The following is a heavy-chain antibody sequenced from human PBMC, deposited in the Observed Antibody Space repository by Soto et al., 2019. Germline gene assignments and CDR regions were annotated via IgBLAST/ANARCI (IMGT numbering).Heavy chain of an antibody. J-gene: IGHJ4*02. CDR3: TTDRRSGYDPQFDF. CDR2: VKSKTDGGAT. Sequence: PGGSLRLSCTASGFTFYNTWMSWVRQAPGKGLEWVGRVKSKTDGGATDYTAPVKGRFTISRDDSQNTLYLQMNSLQTDDTAVYYCTTDRRSGYDPQFDFWCQGTLLTVSS. CDR1: GFTFYNTW. V-gene: IGHV3-15*01. D-gene: IGHD5-12*01.